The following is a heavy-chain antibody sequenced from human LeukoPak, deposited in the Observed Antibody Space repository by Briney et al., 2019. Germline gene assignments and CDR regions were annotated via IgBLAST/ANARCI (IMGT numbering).Heavy chain of an antibody. CDR3: ARDGPRTQNYDSSGYYSYYYYGMDV. CDR2: IWYDGSNK. CDR1: GFTFSSYG. D-gene: IGHD3-22*01. J-gene: IGHJ6*02. V-gene: IGHV3-33*01. Sequence: PGGSLRLSCAASGFTFSSYGMHWVRQAPGKGLEWVAVIWYDGSNKYYADSVKGRFTISRDNSKNTLYLQMNSLRAEDTAVYYCARDGPRTQNYDSSGYYSYYYYGMDVWGQGTTVTVSS.